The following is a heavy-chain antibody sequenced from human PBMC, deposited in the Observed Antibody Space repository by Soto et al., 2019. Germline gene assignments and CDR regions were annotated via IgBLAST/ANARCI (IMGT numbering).Heavy chain of an antibody. V-gene: IGHV1-18*01. D-gene: IGHD2-2*01. CDR1: GYTFTSYG. CDR2: ISAYNGNT. Sequence: QVQLVQSGAEVKKPGASVKDSCKASGYTFTSYGISWVRQAPGQGLEWMGWISAYNGNTNYAQKLQGRVTMTTDTSTSTAYMELRSLRSDDTAVYYCARAVSGCSSTGCLLFYYYGMDVWGQGTTVTVSS. J-gene: IGHJ6*02. CDR3: ARAVSGCSSTGCLLFYYYGMDV.